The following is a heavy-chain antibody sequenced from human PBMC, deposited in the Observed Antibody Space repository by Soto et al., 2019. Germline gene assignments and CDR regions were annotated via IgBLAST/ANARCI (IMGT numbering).Heavy chain of an antibody. V-gene: IGHV4-59*01. J-gene: IGHJ4*02. D-gene: IGHD1-20*01. CDR3: ARGATTDRAHNDY. Sequence: SETLSLTCTVSGGSISSYYWSWIRQPPGKGLEWIGYVYYSGGTNYNPSLKGRVTILLDAPKNQFSLKLSSVTAADTAVYYCARGATTDRAHNDYSDQRSPVTGSS. CDR1: GGSISSYY. CDR2: VYYSGGT.